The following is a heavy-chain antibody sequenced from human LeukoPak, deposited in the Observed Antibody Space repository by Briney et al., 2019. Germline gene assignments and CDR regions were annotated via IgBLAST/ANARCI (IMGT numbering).Heavy chain of an antibody. Sequence: GGSLRLSCAASGFTLSNYDMSWVRQAPGKGLAWVSAVSGRGGRTYYADSVKGRFTISRDNSKNTLYLQMNSLRAEDTAVYYCARDRRGSYYDSSGSFDYWGQGTLVTVSS. J-gene: IGHJ4*02. V-gene: IGHV3-23*01. CDR2: VSGRGGRT. CDR3: ARDRRGSYYDSSGSFDY. D-gene: IGHD3-22*01. CDR1: GFTLSNYD.